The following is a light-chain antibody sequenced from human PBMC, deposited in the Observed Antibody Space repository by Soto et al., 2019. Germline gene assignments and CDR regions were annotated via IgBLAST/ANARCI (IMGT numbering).Light chain of an antibody. J-gene: IGKJ4*01. CDR1: QFIGSN. Sequence: MTQAPATLSVAPGERATLSCRASQFIGSNLAWYQQKPGEAPRLLMYDASSRATGIPAWFSGSGSGTAFALTISRLQSEDFDIYYCQQYNNWPPLTFGGGTKVEIK. V-gene: IGKV3-15*01. CDR2: DAS. CDR3: QQYNNWPPLT.